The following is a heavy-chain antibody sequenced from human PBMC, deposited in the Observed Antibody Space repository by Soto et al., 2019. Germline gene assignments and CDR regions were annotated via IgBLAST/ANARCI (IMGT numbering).Heavy chain of an antibody. CDR3: ARSSNKYVAY. CDR1: GHHFGGHF. V-gene: IGHV5-51*01. CDR2: INPGDSET. J-gene: IGHJ4*02. Sequence: PGESLKISCKGAGHHFGGHFNRWVREMPANGLEWMAIINPGDSETRYSPSFQGQVTISAEKSISAAYLQWNSLKASDTGMYYCARSSNKYVAYWGQGELVSVSS. D-gene: IGHD2-15*01.